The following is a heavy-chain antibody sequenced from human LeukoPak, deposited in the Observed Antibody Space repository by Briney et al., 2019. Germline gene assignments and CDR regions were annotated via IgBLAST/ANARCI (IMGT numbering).Heavy chain of an antibody. CDR1: GYSISSGYY. Sequence: SETLSLTCTVSGYSISSGYYWGWIRQPPGKGLEWIGSIYHSGSTYYNPSLKSRVTISGDTSKNQFSLKLSSVTAADTAVYYCARDLTGGSSWYQYYFDYWGQGTLVTVSS. D-gene: IGHD6-13*01. J-gene: IGHJ4*02. V-gene: IGHV4-38-2*02. CDR3: ARDLTGGSSWYQYYFDY. CDR2: IYHSGST.